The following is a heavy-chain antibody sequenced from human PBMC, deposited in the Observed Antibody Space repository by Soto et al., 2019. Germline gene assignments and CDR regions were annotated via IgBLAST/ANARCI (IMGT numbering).Heavy chain of an antibody. CDR2: IKQDGSEK. Sequence: EVQLVESGGGLVQPGGSLRLSCAASGFTFSSYWMSWVRQAPGKGLEWVANIKQDGSEKYYVDSVKGRFTISRDNAKNSLYLKMNSLRAEDTAVYYCARYMITFGGVIYNWGQGTLVTVSS. CDR1: GFTFSSYW. V-gene: IGHV3-7*01. J-gene: IGHJ4*02. CDR3: ARYMITFGGVIYN. D-gene: IGHD3-16*02.